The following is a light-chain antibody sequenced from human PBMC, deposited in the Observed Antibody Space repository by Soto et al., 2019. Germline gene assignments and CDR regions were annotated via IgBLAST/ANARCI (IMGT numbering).Light chain of an antibody. CDR2: KVS. CDR3: SSHTQRYIWV. J-gene: IGLJ3*02. V-gene: IGLV2-14*01. Sequence: QSALTQPASVSGSPGQSITISCTGTSSDVGDDGFVSWYQQYPGKAPKLMIYKVSNRPSGVSNRFSGSRSANTASLTISGLQAEDEADYYCSSHTQRYIWVFGGGTKLTVL. CDR1: SSDVGDDGF.